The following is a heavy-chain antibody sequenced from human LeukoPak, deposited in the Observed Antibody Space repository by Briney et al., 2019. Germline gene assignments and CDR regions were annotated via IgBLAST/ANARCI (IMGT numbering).Heavy chain of an antibody. V-gene: IGHV5-51*01. CDR2: IYPGDSDT. D-gene: IGHD6-13*01. J-gene: IGHJ4*02. CDR1: GYSFTSYW. CDR3: ASPAFFSRRYAAGPVFDY. Sequence: GESLKISCKGSGYSFTSYWIGWVRQMPGKGLERMGIIYPGDSDTRYSPSFQGQVTISADKSISTAYLQWSSLKASDTAMYYCASPAFFSRRYAAGPVFDYWGQGTLVTVSS.